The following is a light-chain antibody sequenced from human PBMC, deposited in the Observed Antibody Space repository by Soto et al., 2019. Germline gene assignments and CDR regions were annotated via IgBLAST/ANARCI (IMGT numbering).Light chain of an antibody. Sequence: EIVLTQSPGTLSLSPGEEATLSCRASQSVDSNYLAWYQQKPGQTPRLIIYGASGRADGIPHRFSGSGFGTDFTLTISKVEPEDFAVYYYQHYGTPRSVTFGQGTRLDI. CDR3: QHYGTPRSVT. V-gene: IGKV3-20*01. CDR1: QSVDSNY. J-gene: IGKJ5*01. CDR2: GAS.